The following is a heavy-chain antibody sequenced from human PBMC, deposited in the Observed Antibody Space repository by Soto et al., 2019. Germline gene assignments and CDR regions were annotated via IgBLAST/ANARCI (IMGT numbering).Heavy chain of an antibody. CDR1: GFTVSRNS. J-gene: IGHJ2*01. CDR2: IYSGGNT. V-gene: IGHV3-53*01. Sequence: EVQLVESGGGLVQPGGSLRLSCAVSGFTVSRNSMGWVRQAPGKGLEWVSVIYSGGNTYYADSVKGRITISRDNSKNTVYLQMNSLRAEDTAAYYCARVPVSGCSSSSCLNWYFDLWGRGTLVTVSS. D-gene: IGHD2-2*01. CDR3: ARVPVSGCSSSSCLNWYFDL.